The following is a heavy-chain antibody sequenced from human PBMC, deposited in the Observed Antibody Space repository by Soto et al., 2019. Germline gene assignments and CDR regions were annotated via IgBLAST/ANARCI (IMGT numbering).Heavy chain of an antibody. D-gene: IGHD5-18*01. J-gene: IGHJ6*04. CDR3: ATEDTAMVLTLDV. CDR1: GFTFSSYA. Sequence: EVQLLESGGGLVQPGGSLRLSCAAPGFTFSSYAMSWVRQAPGKGLEWVSAISGSGGSTYYADSVKGRFTISRDNSKNTLYLQMNSLRAEDTAVYYCATEDTAMVLTLDVWGKGTTVTVSS. V-gene: IGHV3-23*01. CDR2: ISGSGGST.